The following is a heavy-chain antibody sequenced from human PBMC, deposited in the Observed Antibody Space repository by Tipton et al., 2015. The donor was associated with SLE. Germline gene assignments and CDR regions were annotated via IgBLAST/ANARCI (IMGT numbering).Heavy chain of an antibody. J-gene: IGHJ5*02. CDR1: GDSISSSTYY. CDR2: VYYTGNT. D-gene: IGHD1-7*01. CDR3: AKIPRYNWNYIAH. V-gene: IGHV4-39*07. Sequence: TLSLTCIVSGDSISSSTYYWGWIRQPPGKGLEWVGTVYYTGNTFYNPSLKSRVTISVDTSKNQFSLNLSSVTAADTAVYFCAKIPRYNWNYIAHWGQGVLVTVSS.